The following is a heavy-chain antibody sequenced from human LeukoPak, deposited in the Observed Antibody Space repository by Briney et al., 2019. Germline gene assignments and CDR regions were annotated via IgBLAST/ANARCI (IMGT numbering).Heavy chain of an antibody. D-gene: IGHD5-18*01. CDR2: INHSGST. Sequence: SETLSLTCTVSGGSISSYYWSWIRQPPGKGLEWIGEINHSGSTNYNPSLKSRVTISVDTSKNQFSLKLSSVTAADTAVYYCARHRNTLDTAMKFDYWGQGTLVTVSS. J-gene: IGHJ4*02. CDR3: ARHRNTLDTAMKFDY. CDR1: GGSISSYY. V-gene: IGHV4-34*01.